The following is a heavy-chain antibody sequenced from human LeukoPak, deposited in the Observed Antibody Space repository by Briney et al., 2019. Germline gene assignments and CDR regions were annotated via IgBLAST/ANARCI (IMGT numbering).Heavy chain of an antibody. Sequence: GSLRLSCAASGFTFSSYGMHWIRQPPGKGLEWIGSIYYSGSTYYNPSLKSRVTISVDTSKNQFSLKLSSVTAADTAVYYCARLGKYSYGWNWYFDLWGRGTLVTVSS. CDR1: GFTFSSYG. V-gene: IGHV4-39*01. CDR2: IYYSGST. J-gene: IGHJ2*01. CDR3: ARLGKYSYGWNWYFDL. D-gene: IGHD5-18*01.